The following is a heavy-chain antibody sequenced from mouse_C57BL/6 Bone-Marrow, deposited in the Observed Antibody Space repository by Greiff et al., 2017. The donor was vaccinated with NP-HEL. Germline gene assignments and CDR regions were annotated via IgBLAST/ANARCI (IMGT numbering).Heavy chain of an antibody. D-gene: IGHD2-5*01. Sequence: EVQVVESGGGLVKPGGSLKLSCAASGFTFSSYAMSWVRQTPEKRLEWVATISDGGSYTYYPDNVKGRFTISRDNAKNNLYLQMSHLKSEDTAMYYCARGYSNLFAYWGQGTLVTVSA. CDR3: ARGYSNLFAY. V-gene: IGHV5-4*01. CDR2: ISDGGSYT. CDR1: GFTFSSYA. J-gene: IGHJ3*01.